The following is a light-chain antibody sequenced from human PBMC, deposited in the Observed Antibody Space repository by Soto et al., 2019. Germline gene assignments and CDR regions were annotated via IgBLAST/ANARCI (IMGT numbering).Light chain of an antibody. V-gene: IGKV3-20*01. J-gene: IGKJ1*01. CDR1: QSVSSSY. CDR2: GVS. Sequence: EIVLTQSPGTLPLSPGERATLSCRASQSVSSSYRAWYQKKPGQAPMLLIFGVSSKATGVPDRFSGNGSCTDISLTTSTLTTEDFAVYYWDQYNNCPCTFGRRTKVYIK. CDR3: DQYNNCPCT.